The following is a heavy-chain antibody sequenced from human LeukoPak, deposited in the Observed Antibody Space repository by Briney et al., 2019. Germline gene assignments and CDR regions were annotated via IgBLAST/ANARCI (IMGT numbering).Heavy chain of an antibody. V-gene: IGHV4-59*01. CDR1: GGSISSYY. D-gene: IGHD3-16*01. CDR3: ARDNDSRDPPHFDY. CDR2: IYYSGST. Sequence: PSETLSLTCTVSGGSISSYYWSWIRQPPGKGLEWIGYIYYSGSTNYNPSLKSRVTISVDTPKNQFSLKLSSVTAADTAVYYCARDNDSRDPPHFDYWGQGTLVTVSS. J-gene: IGHJ4*02.